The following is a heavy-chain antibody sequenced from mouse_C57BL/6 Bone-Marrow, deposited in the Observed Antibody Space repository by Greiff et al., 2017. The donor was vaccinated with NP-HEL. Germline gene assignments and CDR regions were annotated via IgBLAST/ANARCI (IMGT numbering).Heavy chain of an antibody. CDR2: IDPSDSYT. J-gene: IGHJ2*01. CDR3: AREDYYAPYYFDY. D-gene: IGHD1-1*01. V-gene: IGHV1-69*01. Sequence: QVQLQQPGAELVMPGASVKLSCKASGYTFTSYWMHWVKQRPGQGLEWIGEIDPSDSYTNYNQKFKGKSTLTVDKSSSTAYMQLSSLTSEDSAVYYSAREDYYAPYYFDYWGQGTTLTVSS. CDR1: GYTFTSYW.